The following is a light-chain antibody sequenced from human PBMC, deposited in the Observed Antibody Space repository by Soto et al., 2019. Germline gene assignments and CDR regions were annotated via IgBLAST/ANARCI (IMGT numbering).Light chain of an antibody. V-gene: IGKV3-15*01. J-gene: IGKJ4*01. Sequence: EIVMTQSPVTLSVPPGEGATLSCRASQSISTKLAWYQQKPGQAPRLLIYGASTRATGIPVRFSGSGSGTDFTLNISSLEPEDFAVYYCQGGLTFGGGTMVDIK. CDR2: GAS. CDR3: QGGLT. CDR1: QSISTK.